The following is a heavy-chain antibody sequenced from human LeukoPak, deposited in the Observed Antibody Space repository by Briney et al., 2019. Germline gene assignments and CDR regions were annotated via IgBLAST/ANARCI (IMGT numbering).Heavy chain of an antibody. CDR1: GYTFTGFY. CDR3: ARGHCGSATCQRNWFDP. V-gene: IGHV1-2*02. D-gene: IGHD2-2*01. Sequence: ASVKVSCKAPGYTFTGFYIHWLRQAPGQGLEWMGWINPNSGDANYAPKFQGRVTMTRDTSITTAYMELSSLRSDDTAVYYCARGHCGSATCQRNWFDPWGQGSLVTVSS. J-gene: IGHJ5*02. CDR2: INPNSGDA.